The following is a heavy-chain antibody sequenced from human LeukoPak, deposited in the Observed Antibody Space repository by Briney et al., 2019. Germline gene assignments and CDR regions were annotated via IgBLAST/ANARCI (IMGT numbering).Heavy chain of an antibody. CDR2: IYHSGST. V-gene: IGHV4-4*02. CDR1: GFTFSSYAM. J-gene: IGHJ4*02. CDR3: AREGIAAAGERYYFDY. D-gene: IGHD6-13*01. Sequence: GSLRLSCVASGFTFSSYAMSWVRQPPGKGLEWIGEIYHSGSTNYNPSLKSRVTISVDKSKNQFSLKLSSVTAADTAVYYCAREGIAAAGERYYFDYRGQGTLVTVSS.